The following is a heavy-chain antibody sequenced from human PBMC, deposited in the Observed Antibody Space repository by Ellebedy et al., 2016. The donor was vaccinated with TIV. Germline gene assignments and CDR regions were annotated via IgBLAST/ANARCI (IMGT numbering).Heavy chain of an antibody. J-gene: IGHJ3*01. V-gene: IGHV4-4*02. CDR1: GDSITSSHW. CDR2: IYPTGTT. CDR3: ARAQKLDAGALDI. D-gene: IGHD3/OR15-3a*01. Sequence: SETLSLTXTVSGDSITSSHWWSWVRQPPGKGLEWLGEIYPTGTTNYNESLESRVTISVDESKNQISLRLISLTAADTAVYYCARAQKLDAGALDIWGQGTMVTVSS.